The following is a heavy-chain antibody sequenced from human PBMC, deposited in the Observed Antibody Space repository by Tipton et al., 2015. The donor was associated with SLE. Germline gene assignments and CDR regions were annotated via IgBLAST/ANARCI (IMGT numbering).Heavy chain of an antibody. J-gene: IGHJ2*01. CDR3: ARVPLPANRYLDR. Sequence: TLSLTCTVSGDSISNYYWSWIRQPPGKGLDWIGYIYYSGSTNYNPSLKSRVTISVDTSKNQFSLKLSSVTAADTAMYYCARVPLPANRYLDRWGRGALVTVSS. CDR1: GDSISNYY. D-gene: IGHD2-2*01. V-gene: IGHV4-59*08. CDR2: IYYSGST.